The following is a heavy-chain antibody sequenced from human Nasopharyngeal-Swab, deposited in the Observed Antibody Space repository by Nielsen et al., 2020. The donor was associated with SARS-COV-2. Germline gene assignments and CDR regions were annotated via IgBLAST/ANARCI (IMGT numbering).Heavy chain of an antibody. D-gene: IGHD2-21*02. CDR2: ISYDGSNK. J-gene: IGHJ1*01. CDR3: AKDPSIVVVTAEYFQH. CDR1: GFTFSSYG. V-gene: IGHV3-30*18. Sequence: GESLKISCAASGFTFSSYGMHWVRQAPGRGLEWVAVISYDGSNKYYADSVKGRFTISRDNSKNTLYLQMNSPRADDTAVYYCAKDPSIVVVTAEYFQHWGQGTLVTVSS.